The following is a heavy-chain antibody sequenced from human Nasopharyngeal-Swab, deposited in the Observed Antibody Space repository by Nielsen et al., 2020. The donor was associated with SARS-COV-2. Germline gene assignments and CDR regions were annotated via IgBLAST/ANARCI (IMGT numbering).Heavy chain of an antibody. J-gene: IGHJ6*02. D-gene: IGHD3-3*01. CDR1: GYTFTSYD. V-gene: IGHV1-8*01. CDR2: MNPNSGNT. CDR3: ARHPITIFGVVIDYYYYGMDV. Sequence: ASVKVSCKASGYTFTSYDINWVRQATGQGLEWMGWMNPNSGNTGYAQKFQGRVTMTRNTSISTAYMELSSLRSEDTAVYYCARHPITIFGVVIDYYYYGMDVWGQGTTVTVS.